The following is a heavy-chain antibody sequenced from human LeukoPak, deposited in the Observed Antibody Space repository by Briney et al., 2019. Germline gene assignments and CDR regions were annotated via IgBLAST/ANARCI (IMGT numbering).Heavy chain of an antibody. V-gene: IGHV3-11*04. CDR3: ARDLFRRANPRLNNWFDP. Sequence: GGSLRLSCAASGFTFSDYYMSWIRQAPGKGLEWVSYISSSGNTIYYADSVKGRFTISRDNAKNSLYLQMNSLRAEDTAVYYCARDLFRRANPRLNNWFDPWGQGTLVTVSS. CDR2: ISSSGNTI. J-gene: IGHJ5*02. D-gene: IGHD2-21*01. CDR1: GFTFSDYY.